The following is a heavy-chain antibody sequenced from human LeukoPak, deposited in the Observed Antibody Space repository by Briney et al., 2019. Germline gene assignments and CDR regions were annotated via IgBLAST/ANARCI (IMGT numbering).Heavy chain of an antibody. V-gene: IGHV4-34*01. CDR2: IKHSGNT. D-gene: IGHD1-26*01. J-gene: IGHJ6*03. CDR1: GFTFSDYS. Sequence: ESLRLSCAASGFTFSDYSMNWVRQAPGKGLEWNAEIKHSGNTNYNPSLKSRVTISVDTSKNEFSLKLSSVTAADTAVYYCARHGTRYYYYYMDVWGKGTTVTISS. CDR3: ARHGTRYYYYYMDV.